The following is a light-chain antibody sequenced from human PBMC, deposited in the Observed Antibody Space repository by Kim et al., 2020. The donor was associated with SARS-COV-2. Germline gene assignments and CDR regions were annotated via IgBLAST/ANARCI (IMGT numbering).Light chain of an antibody. V-gene: IGLV1-47*02. CDR1: DSNIANTY. J-gene: IGLJ2*01. CDR2: GNT. CDR3: AAWDASLSARL. Sequence: QSVLTQPPSLSGPPGQSVTISCSGGDSNIANTYVYWYQQLPGAAPKLLIYGNTQRPSGVSDRFSGSKSGTSASLAISELRPEDEADYYCAAWDASLSARLFGGGTQLTVL.